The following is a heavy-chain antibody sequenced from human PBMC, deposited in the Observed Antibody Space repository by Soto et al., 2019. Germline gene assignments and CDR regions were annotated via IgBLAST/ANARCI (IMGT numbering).Heavy chain of an antibody. CDR1: GYTFTNSY. D-gene: IGHD6-13*01. V-gene: IGHV1-46*01. CDR3: ARNLAAGDY. J-gene: IGHJ4*02. CDR2: LNPNGGST. Sequence: QVRLVQSGAEVKKPGASVKVSCKASGYTFTNSYIHWVRQAPGQGLEWMALLNPNGGSTNYAQNFQGRVTVTRDTSTSTVYMELTSLTSEDTAGYYCARNLAAGDYWGQGTLVTVSS.